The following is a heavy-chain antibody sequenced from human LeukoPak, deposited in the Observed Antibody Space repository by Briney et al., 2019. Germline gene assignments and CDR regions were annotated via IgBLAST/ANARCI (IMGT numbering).Heavy chain of an antibody. CDR1: GFTFSSYG. J-gene: IGHJ4*02. Sequence: QPGGSLRLFCAASGFTFSSYGMHWVRQAPGKGLEWVAVIWYDGSNKYYADSVKGRFTISRDNSKNTLYLQMNSLRAEDTAVYYCARDDVVTATRGGGFDYWGQGTLVTVSS. V-gene: IGHV3-33*01. D-gene: IGHD2-21*02. CDR3: ARDDVVTATRGGGFDY. CDR2: IWYDGSNK.